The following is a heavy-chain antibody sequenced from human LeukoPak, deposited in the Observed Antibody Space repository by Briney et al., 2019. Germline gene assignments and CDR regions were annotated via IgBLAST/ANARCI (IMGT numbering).Heavy chain of an antibody. CDR2: IIPIFGTA. CDR3: ASYRPSSSWYI. Sequence: ASVKVSCKASGYTFTSYYMHWVRQAPGQGLEWMGGIIPIFGTANYAQKFQGRVTITADESTSTAYMELSSLRSEDTAVYYCASYRPSSSWYIWGQGTLVTVSS. D-gene: IGHD6-13*01. V-gene: IGHV1-69*13. J-gene: IGHJ4*02. CDR1: GYTFTSYY.